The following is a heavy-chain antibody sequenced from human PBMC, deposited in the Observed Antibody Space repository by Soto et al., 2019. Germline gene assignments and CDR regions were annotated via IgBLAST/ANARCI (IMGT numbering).Heavy chain of an antibody. CDR2: INPSSGGT. D-gene: IGHD1-26*01. Sequence: QVQVVQSGAEVKKPGASVKVSCKASGYTLTSHFMHWVRQAPGQGLERMGIINPSSGGTTYAQKFQGGVTMTRGTATSTVYMELSSLRSEDTAVYYCAREGGESYRRMYYYYGLDVWGQGTTVTVSS. V-gene: IGHV1-46*01. J-gene: IGHJ6*02. CDR1: GYTLTSHF. CDR3: AREGGESYRRMYYYYGLDV.